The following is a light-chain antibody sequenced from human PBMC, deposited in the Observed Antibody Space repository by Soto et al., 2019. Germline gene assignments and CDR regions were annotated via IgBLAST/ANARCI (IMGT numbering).Light chain of an antibody. CDR2: DAS. CDR3: QQRSNWPIT. V-gene: IGKV3-11*01. J-gene: IGKJ5*01. Sequence: EIVLTQSPATLSLSPGERATLSCRARQSVSSYLDWYQQKRGQAPKLLIYDASNRATGIPARFSGSGSGTDFTLTISSLEPEDFAVYYCQQRSNWPITFGQGTRLEIK. CDR1: QSVSSY.